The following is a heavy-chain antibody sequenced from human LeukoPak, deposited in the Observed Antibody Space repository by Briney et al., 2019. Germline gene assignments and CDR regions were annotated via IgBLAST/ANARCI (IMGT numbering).Heavy chain of an antibody. CDR3: SASSPHYGDYYGLDV. CDR2: ISYDGSHK. J-gene: IGHJ6*02. D-gene: IGHD4/OR15-4a*01. V-gene: IGHV3-30*03. Sequence: PGGSLRLSCAASGFTFSSYGMHWVRQAPGKGLEWVAVISYDGSHKYSADSVKGRFTISRDNSKNTLYLQMNSLRTEDTAVYFCSASSPHYGDYYGLDVWGHGTTVTVSS. CDR1: GFTFSSYG.